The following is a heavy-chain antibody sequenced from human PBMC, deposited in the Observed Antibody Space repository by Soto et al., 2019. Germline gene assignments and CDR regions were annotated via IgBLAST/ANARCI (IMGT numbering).Heavy chain of an antibody. V-gene: IGHV3-21*01. Sequence: EVQLVESGGGLVKPGGSLRLSCAASGFTFSSDSMGWVRQAPGKGLEWVASISSSGSCMNYADSVKGRFTISRDNAKNSLYLQMRSLNDVDTAVYYCARAPPSGTTLDWFDSWGQGTLVTVSS. D-gene: IGHD1-7*01. J-gene: IGHJ5*01. CDR1: GFTFSSDS. CDR2: ISSSGSCM. CDR3: ARAPPSGTTLDWFDS.